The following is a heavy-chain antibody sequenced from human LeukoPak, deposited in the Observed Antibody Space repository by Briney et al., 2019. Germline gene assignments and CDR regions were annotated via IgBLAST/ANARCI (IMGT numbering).Heavy chain of an antibody. Sequence: ASVKVSCKASGGTLNSYSISWVRQAPGQGLNWMGRIIPMFRTTNYAQEFKGRVTITMDASTTTVYMELSSLRFEDTAIYYCARSAAGTTVGYNWFDPWGQGTLVTVSS. J-gene: IGHJ5*02. D-gene: IGHD1-1*01. CDR2: IIPMFRTT. CDR3: ARSAAGTTVGYNWFDP. CDR1: GGTLNSYS. V-gene: IGHV1-69*05.